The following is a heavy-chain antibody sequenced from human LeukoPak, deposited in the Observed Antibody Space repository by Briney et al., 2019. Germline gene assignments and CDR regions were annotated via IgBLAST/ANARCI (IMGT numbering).Heavy chain of an antibody. Sequence: SQTLSLTCTVSGGSISSGSYYWSWIRQPAGKGLEWIGRIYTSRSTNYNPSLKRRVTISVDTSKNQYSLKLRSVTAADTAVYYCARERDFWSGYRQTSYYYGMDVWGQGTTVTVSS. V-gene: IGHV4-61*02. J-gene: IGHJ6*02. CDR2: IYTSRST. D-gene: IGHD3-3*01. CDR3: ARERDFWSGYRQTSYYYGMDV. CDR1: GGSISSGSYY.